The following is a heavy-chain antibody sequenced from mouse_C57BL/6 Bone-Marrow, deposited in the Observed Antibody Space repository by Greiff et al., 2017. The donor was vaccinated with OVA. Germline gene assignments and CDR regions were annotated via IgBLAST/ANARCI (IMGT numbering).Heavy chain of an antibody. D-gene: IGHD3-2*02. CDR3: ARIDSSGYDDY. Sequence: VQLQRSGPELVKPGASVKISCKASGYSFTGYYMNWVKQSPEKSLEWIGEINPSTGGTTYNQKFKAKATLTVDKSSSTAYMQLKSLTSEDSAVYYCARIDSSGYDDYWGQGTTLTVSS. V-gene: IGHV1-42*01. CDR1: GYSFTGYY. CDR2: INPSTGGT. J-gene: IGHJ2*01.